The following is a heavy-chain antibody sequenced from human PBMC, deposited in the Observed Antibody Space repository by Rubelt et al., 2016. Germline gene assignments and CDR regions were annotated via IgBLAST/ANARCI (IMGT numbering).Heavy chain of an antibody. J-gene: IGHJ4*02. D-gene: IGHD4-17*01. CDR1: GFTFSSYS. Sequence: EVQLVESGGGLVKPGGSLRLSCAASGFTFSSYSMNWVRQAPGKGLEWVSAISGSGGSTYYADSVKGRFTISRDNSKNTLYLQMNSLKTEDTAVYYCTTDDYGDYWAWDDYWGQGTLVTVSS. CDR2: ISGSGGST. CDR3: TTDDYGDYWAWDDY. V-gene: IGHV3-23*04.